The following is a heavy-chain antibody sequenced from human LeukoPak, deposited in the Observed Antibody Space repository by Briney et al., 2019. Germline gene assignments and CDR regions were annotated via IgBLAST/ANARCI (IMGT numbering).Heavy chain of an antibody. D-gene: IGHD6-13*01. CDR1: GFTFSNYA. J-gene: IGHJ5*02. CDR2: ISSNGGST. Sequence: GGSLRLSCSAPGFTFSNYAMHWVRQAPGKGLEYVSAISSNGGSTYYADSVKGRFTISRDNSKNTLYLQMSSLRAEDTAVYYCLKDRSGYSSSWYGRWNWFDPWGQGTLVTVSS. CDR3: LKDRSGYSSSWYGRWNWFDP. V-gene: IGHV3-64D*06.